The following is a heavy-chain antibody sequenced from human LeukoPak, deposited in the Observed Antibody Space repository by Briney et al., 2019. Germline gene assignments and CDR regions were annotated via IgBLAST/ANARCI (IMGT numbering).Heavy chain of an antibody. CDR2: IRHDGSNK. J-gene: IGHJ6*03. V-gene: IGHV3-30*02. D-gene: IGHD3-22*01. CDR1: GFTFSSYG. Sequence: PGGSLRLSCAASGFTFSSYGMHWVRQAPGKGLEWVAFIRHDGSNKYYADSVKGRFTISRDNSKNTLYLQMNSLRAGDTAVYYCAKGSKPVVITRDHYMAVWGKGTTVTISS. CDR3: AKGSKPVVITRDHYMAV.